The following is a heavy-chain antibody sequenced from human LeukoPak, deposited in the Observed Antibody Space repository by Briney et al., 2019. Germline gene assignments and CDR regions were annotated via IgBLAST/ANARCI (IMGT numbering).Heavy chain of an antibody. CDR1: RYTFTSYD. Sequence: ASVKVSCKASRYTFTSYDINWVRQATGQGLEWMGWMNPNSGNTGYAQKFQGRVTMTRNTSISTAYMELSSLRSEDTAVYYCARSRPYGSGFSARWFDPWGQGTLVTVSS. CDR3: ARSRPYGSGFSARWFDP. D-gene: IGHD3-10*01. J-gene: IGHJ5*02. V-gene: IGHV1-8*01. CDR2: MNPNSGNT.